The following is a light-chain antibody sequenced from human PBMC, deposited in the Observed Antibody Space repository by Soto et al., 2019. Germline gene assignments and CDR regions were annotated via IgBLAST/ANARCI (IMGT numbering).Light chain of an antibody. V-gene: IGLV2-14*01. CDR1: SSDIGGYNY. J-gene: IGLJ2*01. Sequence: QSVLTQPASVSGSPGQSITISCTGTSSDIGGYNYVSWYQQHPGKAPKLMIYEVSNRPSGVSNRFYAYKSGNTASLTISGLRAEDEADYYCTSYTTSGHGVVFGGGTKLTVL. CDR3: TSYTTSGHGVV. CDR2: EVS.